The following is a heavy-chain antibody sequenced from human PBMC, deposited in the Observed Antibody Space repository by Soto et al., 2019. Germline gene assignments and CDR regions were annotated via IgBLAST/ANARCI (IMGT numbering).Heavy chain of an antibody. V-gene: IGHV1-69*13. D-gene: IGHD3-9*01. CDR3: ARGILTGYGMDV. CDR2: IIPIFGTA. Sequence: SVKVSCKASGGTFSSYAISWVRQAPGQGLEWMGGIIPIFGTANYAQKFQGRVTITADESTSTAYMELSSLRSEDTAVYYCARGILTGYGMDVWGQGTPVTVSS. J-gene: IGHJ6*02. CDR1: GGTFSSYA.